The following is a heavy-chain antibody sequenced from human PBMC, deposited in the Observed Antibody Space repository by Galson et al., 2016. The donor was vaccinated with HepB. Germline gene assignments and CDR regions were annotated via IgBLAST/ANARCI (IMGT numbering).Heavy chain of an antibody. J-gene: IGHJ4*02. CDR1: GGSISSDGHY. Sequence: TPSLTCTVSGGSISSDGHYWSWIRQHPGKGLEWIGYIYYSGSTYYNPSLKSRVTISVDTSKNQFSLRLSSVTAADTAVYYCARHEDYGDLLDHWGQGTLVTVSS. CDR2: IYYSGST. CDR3: ARHEDYGDLLDH. D-gene: IGHD4-17*01. V-gene: IGHV4-31*03.